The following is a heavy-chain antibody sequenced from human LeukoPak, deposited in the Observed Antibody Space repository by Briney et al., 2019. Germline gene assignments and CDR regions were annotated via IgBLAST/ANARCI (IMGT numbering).Heavy chain of an antibody. CDR3: AKRGRFLDYYYMDV. Sequence: GGSLRLSCAASGFTFSSYAMSWVRQAPGKGLEWTSTISGSGGSTYYADSVKGRFTISRDNSKNTLYLQMNSLRAEDTAVYYCAKRGRFLDYYYMDVWGKGTTVTVSS. V-gene: IGHV3-23*01. J-gene: IGHJ6*03. CDR1: GFTFSSYA. CDR2: ISGSGGST. D-gene: IGHD3-3*01.